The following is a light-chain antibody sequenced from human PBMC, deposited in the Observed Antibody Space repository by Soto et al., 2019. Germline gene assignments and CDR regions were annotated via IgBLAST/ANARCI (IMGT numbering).Light chain of an antibody. CDR1: QSVSSSY. CDR2: GAS. J-gene: IGKJ5*01. CDR3: QQYGSSPPIT. V-gene: IGKV3-20*01. Sequence: EIVFTQSPGTLSLSPGERATLSCRASQSVSSSYLAWYQQKPGQAPRLLIYGASSRATGIPDRFSGSGSGTDFTLTISRLEPEDFAVYYCQQYGSSPPITFGQGTQREIK.